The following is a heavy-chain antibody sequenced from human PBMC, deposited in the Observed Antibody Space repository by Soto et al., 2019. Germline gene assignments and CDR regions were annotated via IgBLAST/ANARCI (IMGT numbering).Heavy chain of an antibody. V-gene: IGHV1-18*04. CDR1: GYTFTSYG. D-gene: IGHD1-26*01. CDR2: ISAYNGNT. Sequence: ASVKVSCKVSGYTFTSYGISWVRQAPGQGLEWMGWISAYNGNTNYAQKLQGRVTMTTDTSTSTAYMELRSLRSDDTAVYYCAXDQEVGATYYYYYGMDVWGQGTTVTVSS. J-gene: IGHJ6*02. CDR3: AXDQEVGATYYYYYGMDV.